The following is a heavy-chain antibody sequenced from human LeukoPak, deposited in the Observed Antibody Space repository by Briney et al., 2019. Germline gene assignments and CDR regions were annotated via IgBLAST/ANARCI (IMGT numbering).Heavy chain of an antibody. V-gene: IGHV5-51*01. Sequence: GEALKISLRGYGHSFTKYLIGLGRQMSGKGLGCRGIIYPGNSDTRYSTSFKRQVAILVDKSISTAYLQWSSLKASDSAIYYRARFSSSWTRPQLDYWGQGTLVTVSS. D-gene: IGHD6-13*01. CDR2: IYPGNSDT. J-gene: IGHJ4*02. CDR3: ARFSSSWTRPQLDY. CDR1: GHSFTKYL.